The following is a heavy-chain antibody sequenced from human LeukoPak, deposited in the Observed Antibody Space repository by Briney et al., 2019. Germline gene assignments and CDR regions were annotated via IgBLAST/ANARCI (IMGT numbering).Heavy chain of an antibody. D-gene: IGHD3-9*01. V-gene: IGHV4-34*01. Sequence: SETLSLTCAVYGGSFSGYYWSWIRQPPGKGLEWIGEINHSGSTNYNPSLKSRVTISVDTSKNQFSLKLSSVTAADTAVYYCARGPRGYYDILTGYGGEYYFDYWGQGTLVTVSS. J-gene: IGHJ4*02. CDR3: ARGPRGYYDILTGYGGEYYFDY. CDR1: GGSFSGYY. CDR2: INHSGST.